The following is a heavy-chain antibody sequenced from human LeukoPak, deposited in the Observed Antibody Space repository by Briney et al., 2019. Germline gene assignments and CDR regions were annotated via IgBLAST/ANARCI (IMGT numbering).Heavy chain of an antibody. D-gene: IGHD3-22*01. CDR3: ARVAYYYDSSGYYSGGFDY. V-gene: IGHV1-2*06. Sequence: ASVKVSCKASGGTFSSYAISWVRQAPGQGLEWMGRINPNSGGTNYAQKFQGRVTMTRDTSISTAYMELSRLRSDDTAVYYCARVAYYYDSSGYYSGGFDYWGQGTLVTVSS. CDR2: INPNSGGT. J-gene: IGHJ4*02. CDR1: GGTFSSYA.